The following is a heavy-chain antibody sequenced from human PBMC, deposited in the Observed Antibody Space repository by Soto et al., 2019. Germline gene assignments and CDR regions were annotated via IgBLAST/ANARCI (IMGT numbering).Heavy chain of an antibody. V-gene: IGHV4-30-4*02. J-gene: IGHJ4*02. CDR1: GGSISSGDYY. CDR2: IYYSGST. Sequence: SETLSLTCTVSGGSISSGDYYWGWIRQPPGKGLEWIGYIYYSGSTYYNPSLKSRVTISVDTSKNQFSLKLSSVSAADTAVYFCARGYYDSGGYYSDYWGQGTLVTVSS. CDR3: ARGYYDSGGYYSDY. D-gene: IGHD3-22*01.